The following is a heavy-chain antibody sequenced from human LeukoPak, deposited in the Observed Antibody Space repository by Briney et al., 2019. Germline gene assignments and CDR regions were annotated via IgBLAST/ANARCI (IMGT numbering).Heavy chain of an antibody. CDR1: GGSIGRYY. CDR2: ISYTGST. CDR3: ARVLWGSGSYSAMDYYYMDV. J-gene: IGHJ6*03. D-gene: IGHD3-10*01. V-gene: IGHV4-59*08. Sequence: SETLSLTCTVSGGSIGRYYWSWIRQSPGKGLEWIGFISYTGSTNYNPSLKSRVTISVDTSKNQFSLKLSSVTAADTAVYYCARVLWGSGSYSAMDYYYMDVWGKGTTVTVSS.